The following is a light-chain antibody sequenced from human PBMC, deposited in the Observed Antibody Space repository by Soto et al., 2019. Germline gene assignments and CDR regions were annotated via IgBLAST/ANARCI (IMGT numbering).Light chain of an antibody. J-gene: IGKJ4*01. CDR3: QHRSNWPT. V-gene: IGKV3-11*01. Sequence: EIVLTQSPATLSLSPGERATLSCRASQSVSSYLAWYQQKPGQAPRLLIYDASNRATGIPARFSGSGSGTDFTLTIISLEPEDFAVYYCQHRSNWPTFGGGTKVEIK. CDR1: QSVSSY. CDR2: DAS.